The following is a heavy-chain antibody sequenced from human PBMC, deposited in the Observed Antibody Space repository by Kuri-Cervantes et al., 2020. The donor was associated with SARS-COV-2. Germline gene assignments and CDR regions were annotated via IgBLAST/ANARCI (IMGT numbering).Heavy chain of an antibody. J-gene: IGHJ4*02. V-gene: IGHV3-15*01. D-gene: IGHD3-3*02. CDR2: IKRSADGGTT. Sequence: GESLKISCVTSGFTFHDTYMSWVRQAPGKGLEWVGRIKRSADGGTTDYAAPVKGRFTISRDDSQDTLLLQMNSLKTEDTAVYYCTTDRGPLAPLSNWGQGTLVTVSS. CDR3: TTDRGPLAPLSN. CDR1: GFTFHDTY.